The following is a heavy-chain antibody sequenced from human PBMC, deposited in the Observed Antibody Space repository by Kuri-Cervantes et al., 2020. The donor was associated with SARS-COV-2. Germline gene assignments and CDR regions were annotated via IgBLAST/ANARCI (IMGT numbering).Heavy chain of an antibody. D-gene: IGHD6-6*01. V-gene: IGHV4-4*07. CDR1: GGSISSYY. Sequence: GSLRLSCTVSGGSISSYYWSWIRQPAGKGLEWIGRIYTSGSTNYNPSLKSRVTMSVDTSKNQFSLKLSSVTAADTAVYYCARALFSSSYYFDYWGQGTLVTVSS. CDR2: IYTSGST. CDR3: ARALFSSSYYFDY. J-gene: IGHJ4*02.